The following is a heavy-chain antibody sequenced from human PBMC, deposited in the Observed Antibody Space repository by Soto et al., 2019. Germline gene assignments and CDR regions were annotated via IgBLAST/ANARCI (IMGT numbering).Heavy chain of an antibody. J-gene: IGHJ4*02. CDR2: IYYSGST. Sequence: PSETLSLTCTFSGGSIISSSYYWGWIRQPPGKGLEWIGSIYYSGSTYYNPSLKSRVTISVDTSKNQFSLKLSSVTAADTAVYYCATGYSSSWPYFDYWGQGTLVTVSS. D-gene: IGHD6-13*01. V-gene: IGHV4-39*01. CDR1: GGSIISSSYY. CDR3: ATGYSSSWPYFDY.